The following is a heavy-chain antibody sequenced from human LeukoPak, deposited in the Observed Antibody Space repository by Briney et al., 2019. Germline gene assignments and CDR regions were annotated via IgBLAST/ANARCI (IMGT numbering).Heavy chain of an antibody. J-gene: IGHJ4*02. CDR2: IIPIFGTA. Sequence: SVKVSCKASGGTFSSYAISWVRQAPGQGLEWMGRIIPIFGTANYAQKFQGRVTITTDESTSTAYMELSSLRSEDTAVYYCARDFFSGWYGGGYYLDYWGQGTLVTVSS. V-gene: IGHV1-69*05. CDR1: GGTFSSYA. D-gene: IGHD6-19*01. CDR3: ARDFFSGWYGGGYYLDY.